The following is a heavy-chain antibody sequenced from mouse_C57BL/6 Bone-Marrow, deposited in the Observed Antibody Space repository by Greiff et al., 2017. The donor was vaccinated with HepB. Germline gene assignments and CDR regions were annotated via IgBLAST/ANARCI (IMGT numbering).Heavy chain of an antibody. CDR1: GYSITSGYY. V-gene: IGHV3-6*01. CDR2: ISYDGSN. CDR3: ARPGYDGEYYAMDY. D-gene: IGHD2-2*01. J-gene: IGHJ4*01. Sequence: DVKLQESGPGLVKPSQSLSLTCSVTGYSITSGYYWNWIRQFPGNKLEWMGYISYDGSNNYNPSLKNRISITRDTSKNQFFLKLNSVTTEDTATYYCARPGYDGEYYAMDYWGQGTSVTVSS.